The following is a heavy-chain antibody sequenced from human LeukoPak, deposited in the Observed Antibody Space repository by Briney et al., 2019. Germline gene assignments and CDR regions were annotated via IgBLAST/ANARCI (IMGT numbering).Heavy chain of an antibody. CDR3: AQVGWVTSFVES. V-gene: IGHV4-31*03. CDR2: MYHNGRP. J-gene: IGHJ4*02. Sequence: PSETLSLTCTVSGGSISSGGYYWSWIRQQPGKGLESIAYMYHNGRPYYNPSLQSRVTISVDTSKNQFSLKLSSVTAADTAIYYCAQVGWVTSFVESWGQGTQVTVSS. D-gene: IGHD2-21*02. CDR1: GGSISSGGYY.